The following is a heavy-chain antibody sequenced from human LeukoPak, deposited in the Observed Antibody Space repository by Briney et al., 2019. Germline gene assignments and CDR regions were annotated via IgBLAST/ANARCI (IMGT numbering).Heavy chain of an antibody. Sequence: TGGSLRLSCAASGFIVSNSYMSWVRQAPGKGLEWVSAISGSGGSTYYADSVKGRFTISRDNSKNTLYLQMNSLRAEDTAVYYCAKDLELRGYSYGHYFDYWGQGTLVTVSS. CDR3: AKDLELRGYSYGHYFDY. D-gene: IGHD5-18*01. V-gene: IGHV3-23*01. CDR1: GFIVSNSY. CDR2: ISGSGGST. J-gene: IGHJ4*02.